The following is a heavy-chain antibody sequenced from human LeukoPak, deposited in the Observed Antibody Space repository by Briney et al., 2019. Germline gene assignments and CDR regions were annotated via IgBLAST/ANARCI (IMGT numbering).Heavy chain of an antibody. D-gene: IGHD1-26*01. CDR2: IYYNGNT. Sequence: SGTLSLTCTVSGASISSSYWSWIRQPPGKRLEWIGYIYYNGNTNSNPSLKSRVTISADTSKNHFSLRLRSVTAADTAVYYCARLAAISGSDYPDDWGQGTLVTVSS. J-gene: IGHJ4*02. CDR1: GASISSSY. V-gene: IGHV4-59*08. CDR3: ARLAAISGSDYPDD.